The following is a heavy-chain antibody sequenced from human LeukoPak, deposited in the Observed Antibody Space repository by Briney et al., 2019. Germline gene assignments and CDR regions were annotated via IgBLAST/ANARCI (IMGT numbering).Heavy chain of an antibody. CDR2: IKQDGSEK. V-gene: IGHV3-7*01. CDR1: GFTFSDYY. Sequence: GGSLRLSCAASGFTFSDYYMSWIRQAPGKGLEWVANIKQDGSEKYYVDSVKGRFTISRDNAKNSLYLQMNSLRAEDTAVYYCARWSGSSQAYWGQGTLVTVSS. J-gene: IGHJ4*02. CDR3: ARWSGSSQAY. D-gene: IGHD1-26*01.